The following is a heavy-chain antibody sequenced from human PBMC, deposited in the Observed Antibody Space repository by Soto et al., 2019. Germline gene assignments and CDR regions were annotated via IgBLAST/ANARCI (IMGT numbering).Heavy chain of an antibody. J-gene: IGHJ4*02. V-gene: IGHV3-30*18. D-gene: IGHD2-15*01. Sequence: QVQLVESGGGVVQPGRSLRLSCAASGFTFSSYSMHWFRQAPGKGLEWVAVVSYDGTIEYYADSVKGRFTVSRDNSKNTLSLQMNSLGAEDSAVDYWAKEGVSPRSYNGDVDYWGQGTLVTVSS. CDR2: VSYDGTIE. CDR1: GFTFSSYS. CDR3: AKEGVSPRSYNGDVDY.